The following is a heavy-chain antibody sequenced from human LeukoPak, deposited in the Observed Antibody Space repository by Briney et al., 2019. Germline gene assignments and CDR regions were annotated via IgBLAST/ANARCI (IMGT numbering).Heavy chain of an antibody. CDR2: TSSTGSIT. Sequence: PGGSLRLSCAASGFTASSYGMHWVRQAPGKGLEWVSMTSSTGSITYYADSVKGRFTMSRDISNNTMFLQMNSLRVDDTAVYYCAKCESRVVGAGTDSWGQGILVTVSS. J-gene: IGHJ4*02. CDR1: GFTASSYG. CDR3: AKCESRVVGAGTDS. D-gene: IGHD1-26*01. V-gene: IGHV3-23*01.